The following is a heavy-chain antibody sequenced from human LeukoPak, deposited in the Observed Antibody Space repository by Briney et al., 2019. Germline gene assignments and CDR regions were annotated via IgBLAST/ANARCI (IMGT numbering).Heavy chain of an antibody. Sequence: ASVKVSCKASGYTFTSYGISWVRQAPGRGLEWMGWISAYNGNTNYAQKLQGRVTMTTDTSTSTAYMELRSLRSDDTAVYYCARDNYYDSSGYYYGNWFDPWGQGTLVTVSS. CDR2: ISAYNGNT. CDR1: GYTFTSYG. V-gene: IGHV1-18*01. J-gene: IGHJ5*02. D-gene: IGHD3-22*01. CDR3: ARDNYYDSSGYYYGNWFDP.